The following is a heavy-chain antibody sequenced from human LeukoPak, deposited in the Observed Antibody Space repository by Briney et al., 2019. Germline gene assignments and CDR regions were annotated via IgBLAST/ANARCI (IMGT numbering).Heavy chain of an antibody. J-gene: IGHJ4*02. CDR3: ARSSSRYYYYFDY. CDR1: SGSISSGAYY. Sequence: SVTLSLTCTVSSGSISSGAYYWSWIRQHPGMGLEWIGYIYYIGSTYYNPSLKSRVTISVDTSKNQFSLKLSSVTAADTAMYYCARSSSRYYYYFDYWGQGTLVTVSS. V-gene: IGHV4-31*03. CDR2: IYYIGST. D-gene: IGHD3-22*01.